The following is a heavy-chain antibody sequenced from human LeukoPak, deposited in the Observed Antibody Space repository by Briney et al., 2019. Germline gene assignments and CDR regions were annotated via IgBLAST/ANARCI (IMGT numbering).Heavy chain of an antibody. CDR1: GYTFTGYY. V-gene: IGHV1-18*04. J-gene: IGHJ4*02. CDR2: ISAYNGNT. D-gene: IGHD5-18*01. CDR3: ARGVTTPHFDY. Sequence: ASVKVSCKAFGYTFTGYYMHWVRQAPGQGLEWMGWISAYNGNTNYAQKLQGRVTMTTDTSTSTAYMELRSLRSDDTAVYYCARGVTTPHFDYWGQGTLVTVSS.